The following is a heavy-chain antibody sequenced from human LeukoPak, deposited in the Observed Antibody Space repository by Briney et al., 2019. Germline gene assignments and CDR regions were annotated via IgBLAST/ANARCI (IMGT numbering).Heavy chain of an antibody. J-gene: IGHJ4*02. V-gene: IGHV1-18*01. CDR3: ARDLPPFKFTIFGVVIGY. CDR2: ISAYNGNT. CDR1: GYSFTSYG. Sequence: ASVKVSCTASGYSFTSYGIGGVRQAPGQGLEWMGWISAYNGNTNHAQKLQGRVTMTTDTSTSTAYMELRSLRSDDTAVYYCARDLPPFKFTIFGVVIGYWGQGTLVTVSS. D-gene: IGHD3-3*01.